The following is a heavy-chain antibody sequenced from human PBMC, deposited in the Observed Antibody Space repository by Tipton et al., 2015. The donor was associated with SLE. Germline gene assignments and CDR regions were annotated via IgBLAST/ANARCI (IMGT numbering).Heavy chain of an antibody. J-gene: IGHJ5*02. CDR2: VYHSGNT. D-gene: IGHD1-26*01. CDR1: GVSISNYY. V-gene: IGHV4-59*12. CDR3: ARDQAGATSYFDP. Sequence: TLSLTCTVSGVSISNYYWTWIRQPPGKGLEWIGYVYHSGNTHYNPSLKSRVTMSVDTSRNQFSLRLSSVTAADTAVYFCARDQAGATSYFDPWGPGTLVIVSS.